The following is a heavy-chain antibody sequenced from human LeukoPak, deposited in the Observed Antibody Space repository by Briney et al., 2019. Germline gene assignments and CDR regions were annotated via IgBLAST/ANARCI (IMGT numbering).Heavy chain of an antibody. CDR1: GFTFSSYG. D-gene: IGHD3-10*01. J-gene: IGHJ4*02. V-gene: IGHV3-33*01. CDR2: IWYDGSNK. CDR3: ARDLQHYYGSGSYFDY. Sequence: GGSLRLSCAASGFTFSSYGMHWVRQAPGKGLEWVAVIWYDGSNKYYADPVKGRFTISRDNSKNTLYLQMNSLRAEDTAVYYCARDLQHYYGSGSYFDYWGQGTLVTVSS.